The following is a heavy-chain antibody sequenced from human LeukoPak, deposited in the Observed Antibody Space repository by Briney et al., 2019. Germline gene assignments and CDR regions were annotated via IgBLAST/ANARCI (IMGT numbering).Heavy chain of an antibody. D-gene: IGHD4-17*01. V-gene: IGHV4-59*12. CDR2: IYYSGST. CDR1: GGSISSYY. CDR3: ARTGGYGDYVRFDY. J-gene: IGHJ4*02. Sequence: PSETLSLTCTVSGGSISSYYWSWIRQPPGKGLEWIGYIYYSGSTYYNPSLKSRVTISVDTSKNQFSLKLSSVTAADTAVYYCARTGGYGDYVRFDYWGQGTLVTVSS.